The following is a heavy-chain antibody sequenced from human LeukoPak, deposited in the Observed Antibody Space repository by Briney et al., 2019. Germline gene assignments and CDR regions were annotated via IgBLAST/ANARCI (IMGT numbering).Heavy chain of an antibody. D-gene: IGHD1-26*01. J-gene: IGHJ4*02. CDR3: AKDLLVGARETHSGGDY. CDR1: GFTFSSYA. CDR2: LSASGGST. V-gene: IGHV3-23*01. Sequence: GGSLRLSCAASGFTFSSYAMSWVRQAPGKGLEWVSVLSASGGSTYYGDSVKGRFTISRDNSKNTLYLQMNSLRAEDTAVYYCAKDLLVGARETHSGGDYWGQGILVTVSS.